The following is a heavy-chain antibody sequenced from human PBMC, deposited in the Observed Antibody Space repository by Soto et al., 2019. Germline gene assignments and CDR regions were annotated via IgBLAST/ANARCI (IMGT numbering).Heavy chain of an antibody. CDR2: ISGSGGST. D-gene: IGHD3-10*01. Sequence: EVQLLESGGGLVQPGGSLRLSCAASGFTFSSYAMSWVRQAPGKGLEWVSAISGSGGSTYYADSVKGRFTISRDNSKNTLYLQMNSLRAEDTAVYYCAKSKVTMVRRVQYYFDYWGQGTLVTVSS. CDR1: GFTFSSYA. V-gene: IGHV3-23*01. J-gene: IGHJ4*02. CDR3: AKSKVTMVRRVQYYFDY.